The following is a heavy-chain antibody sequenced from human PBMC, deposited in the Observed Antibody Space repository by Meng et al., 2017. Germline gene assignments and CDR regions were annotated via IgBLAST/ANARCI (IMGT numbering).Heavy chain of an antibody. D-gene: IGHD4-11*01. CDR3: ARVGKELVWSNYRYYYGMDV. Sequence: GGSLRLSCAASGFTFSSYWMSWVRQAPGKGLEWVANIKQDGSEKYYVDSVKGRFTISRDNAKNSLYLQMNSLRAEDTAVYYCARVGKELVWSNYRYYYGMDVWGQGTTVTGSS. J-gene: IGHJ6*02. CDR2: IKQDGSEK. V-gene: IGHV3-7*01. CDR1: GFTFSSYW.